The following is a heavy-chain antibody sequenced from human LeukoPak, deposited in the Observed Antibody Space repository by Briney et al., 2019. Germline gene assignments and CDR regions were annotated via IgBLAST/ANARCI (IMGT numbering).Heavy chain of an antibody. D-gene: IGHD3-3*01. CDR2: INHSGST. J-gene: IGHJ4*02. Sequence: PSETLSLTCAVYGGSFSVYYWSWIRQPPGKGLEWIGEINHSGSTNYNPSLKSRVTISVDTSKNQFSLKLSSVTAADTAVYYCAVHGFWSGYPDWGQGTLVTVSS. CDR3: AVHGFWSGYPD. V-gene: IGHV4-34*01. CDR1: GGSFSVYY.